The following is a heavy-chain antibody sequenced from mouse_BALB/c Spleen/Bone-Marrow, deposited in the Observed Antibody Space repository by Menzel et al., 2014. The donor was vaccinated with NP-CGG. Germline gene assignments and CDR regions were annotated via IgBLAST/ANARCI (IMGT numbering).Heavy chain of an antibody. J-gene: IGHJ4*01. CDR1: GFTFSSYY. CDR3: ARLGNDDAMDY. D-gene: IGHD2-12*01. Sequence: EVKVVESGGGLVKLGGSLKLSCAASGFTFSSYYMSWVRQTPEKRLELVAAINSNGGSTYYPDTVKGRFTISRDNAKNTRYLQMSSLKSEDTALYYCARLGNDDAMDYWGQGTSVTVSS. CDR2: INSNGGST. V-gene: IGHV5-6-2*01.